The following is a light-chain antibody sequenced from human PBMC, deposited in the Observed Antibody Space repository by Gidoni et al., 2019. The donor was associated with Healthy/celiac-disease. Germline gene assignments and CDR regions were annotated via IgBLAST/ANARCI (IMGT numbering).Light chain of an antibody. J-gene: IGLJ3*02. CDR2: GNR. CDR1: SSNIGAGYD. CDR3: QSYDSSLSGFWL. V-gene: IGLV1-40*01. Sequence: QSVLTQPPSVSGAPGQRVTISCTGSSSNIGAGYDVHWYQQLPGTAPKLLIYGNRNRPSGVPDLFSGSTSCTSASLAFPGLPAEDEADYYCQSYDSSLSGFWLFGGGTKLPVL.